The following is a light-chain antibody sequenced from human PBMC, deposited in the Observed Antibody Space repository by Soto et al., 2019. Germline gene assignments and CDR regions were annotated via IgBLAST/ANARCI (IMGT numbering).Light chain of an antibody. J-gene: IGLJ1*01. CDR3: CTYAGGYTFCV. CDR2: DVS. CDR1: SSDVGGYNY. V-gene: IGLV2-11*01. Sequence: QSVLTQPRSVSGSPGQSVTISCTGTSSDVGGYNYVSWYQQHPGKAPKLMIYDVSKRPSGVPDRFSGSKSGNTASLTISGLQAEDEADYYCCTYAGGYTFCVFGTGTKVTVL.